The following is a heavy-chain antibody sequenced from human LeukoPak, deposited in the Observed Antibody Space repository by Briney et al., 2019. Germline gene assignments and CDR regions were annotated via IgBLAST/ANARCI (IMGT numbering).Heavy chain of an antibody. J-gene: IGHJ6*03. Sequence: GGSLRLSCAASGFTFSSYWMSWVRQAPGKGLEWVANIKQDGSEKYYVDSVKGRFTISRDNAKNSLYLQINSLRAEDTAVYYCARDFDSSGYYATTYYYYMDVWGKGTTVTVSS. CDR2: IKQDGSEK. CDR3: ARDFDSSGYYATTYYYYMDV. D-gene: IGHD3-22*01. V-gene: IGHV3-7*01. CDR1: GFTFSSYW.